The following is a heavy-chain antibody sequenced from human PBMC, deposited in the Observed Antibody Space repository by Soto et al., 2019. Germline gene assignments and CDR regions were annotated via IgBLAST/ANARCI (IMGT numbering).Heavy chain of an antibody. CDR2: INPNSGGT. J-gene: IGHJ6*02. D-gene: IGHD3-10*01. Sequence: QVQLVQSGAEVKKPGASVKVSCKATGYTFTGYYMHWVRQAPGQGIEWMGWINPNSGGTNYAQKFQGWVTMTRDTSISTAYMELSRLRSDDTAVYYCARDRITMVRGVIHGYYGMDVWGQGTTVTVSS. V-gene: IGHV1-2*04. CDR3: ARDRITMVRGVIHGYYGMDV. CDR1: GYTFTGYY.